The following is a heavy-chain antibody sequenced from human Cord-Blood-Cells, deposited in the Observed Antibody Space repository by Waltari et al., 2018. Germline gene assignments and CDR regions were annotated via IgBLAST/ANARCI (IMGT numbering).Heavy chain of an antibody. Sequence: QVQLVESGGGVVQPGRSLRLSCAASGFTFSSYGMHWVRQAPGKGLEWVAVIWYDGSNKYYADSMKGRFTISRDNSKSTLYLQMNSLRAEDTAVDYCAREPLVVAATPLDYWGQGTLVTGAS. V-gene: IGHV3-33*01. J-gene: IGHJ4*02. CDR3: AREPLVVAATPLDY. CDR1: GFTFSSYG. D-gene: IGHD2-15*01. CDR2: IWYDGSNK.